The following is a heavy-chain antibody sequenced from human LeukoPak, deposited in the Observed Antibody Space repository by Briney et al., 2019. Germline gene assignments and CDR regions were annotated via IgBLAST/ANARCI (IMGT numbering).Heavy chain of an antibody. J-gene: IGHJ5*02. CDR3: ARGREYDSLFAP. CDR1: GFTFSDYG. D-gene: IGHD3-3*01. Sequence: GGSLRLSCTASGFTFSDYGMHWVRQPPGKGLEWVAIIWYDGSNKKYEDSVKGRFTISRDNSKNTLYLQMNSLRAEDTAVYYCARGREYDSLFAPWGQGILATVSS. V-gene: IGHV3-33*01. CDR2: IWYDGSNK.